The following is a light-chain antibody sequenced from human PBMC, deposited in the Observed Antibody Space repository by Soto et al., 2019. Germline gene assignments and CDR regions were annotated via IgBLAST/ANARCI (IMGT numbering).Light chain of an antibody. CDR3: LQDYNYPRT. CDR1: QGIRND. CDR2: AAS. V-gene: IGKV1-6*01. Sequence: AIQMTQSPSSLSASVGDRVTITCRASQGIRNDLGWYQQRPGKAPKLLIYAASTLQSGVPSRFSGSGSGKDFTLTISSLQPEDFATYYCLQDYNYPRTFGQGTKVEIK. J-gene: IGKJ1*01.